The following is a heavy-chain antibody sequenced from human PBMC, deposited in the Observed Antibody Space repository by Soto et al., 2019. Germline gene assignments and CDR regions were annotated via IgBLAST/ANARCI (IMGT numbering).Heavy chain of an antibody. Sequence: QVPLVQSGAEVKKPGASVKVSCKASGYTFTGHYIQWVRQAPGQELEWMGWINPNTGGTYYAQKFEGRVTMTRDTSISTAYMELRMLRSDDTAVYYCARDCGVTTVLTNWFDPWGQGTLVTVSS. V-gene: IGHV1-2*02. CDR3: ARDCGVTTVLTNWFDP. CDR1: GYTFTGHY. J-gene: IGHJ5*02. CDR2: INPNTGGT. D-gene: IGHD4-17*01.